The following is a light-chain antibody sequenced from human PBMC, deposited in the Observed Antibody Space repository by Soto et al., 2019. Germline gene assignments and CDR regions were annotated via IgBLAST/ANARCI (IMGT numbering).Light chain of an antibody. CDR2: WAS. V-gene: IGKV4-1*01. J-gene: IGKJ1*01. Sequence: DIVTTQSPDSLAVSLGERATINCKSSQSVLYSSNNKNFLAWYQQKPGQPPKLLIYWASTRESGVPDRFSGSGSETDFTLTISSLQAEDVAVYYCQQYYSSPWTFGQGTRVEIK. CDR3: QQYYSSPWT. CDR1: QSVLYSSNNKNF.